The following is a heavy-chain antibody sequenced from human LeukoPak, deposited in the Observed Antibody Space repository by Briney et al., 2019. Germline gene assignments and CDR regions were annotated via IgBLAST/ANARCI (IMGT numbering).Heavy chain of an antibody. Sequence: GGSLRLSCAASRFTFSRYSVNGVRPAPGKGLGWFASISRSSSYIYYPDSVKGRFTISRDTAKTSLYMQMNRLRAEDTAVYYCARVRPPGYCSGGSCYDYWGQGTLVTVSS. D-gene: IGHD2-15*01. CDR3: ARVRPPGYCSGGSCYDY. V-gene: IGHV3-21*01. CDR1: RFTFSRYS. CDR2: ISRSSSYI. J-gene: IGHJ4*02.